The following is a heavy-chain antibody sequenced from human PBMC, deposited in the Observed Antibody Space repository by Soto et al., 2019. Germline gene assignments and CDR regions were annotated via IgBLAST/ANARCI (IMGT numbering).Heavy chain of an antibody. D-gene: IGHD3-3*01. CDR1: VSTFSSYA. CDR2: ISYDGSNK. CDR3: PTDNGACYFWSGYPYNSKYYDMDV. Sequence: GGSLRLSCASSVSTFSSYAMHWVGQAPGKGLEWVAVISYDGSNKYYADSVKGRFTISRDNSKNTLYLQMNSLRAEDTAVYYCPTDNGACYFWSGYPYNSKYYDMDVSG. V-gene: IGHV3-30-3*01. J-gene: IGHJ6*03.